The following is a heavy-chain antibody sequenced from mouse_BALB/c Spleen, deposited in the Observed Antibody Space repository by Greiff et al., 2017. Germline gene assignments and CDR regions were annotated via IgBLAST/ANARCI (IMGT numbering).Heavy chain of an antibody. D-gene: IGHD1-1*01. CDR1: GYTFTSYW. Sequence: DLVKPGASVKLSCKASGYTFTSYWINWIKQRPGQGLEWIGRIAPGSGSTYYNEMFKGKATLTVDTSSSTAYIQLSSLSSEDSAVYFCASWSTTVVATGFDYWGQGTTLTVSS. J-gene: IGHJ2*01. V-gene: IGHV1S41*01. CDR3: ASWSTTVVATGFDY. CDR2: IAPGSGST.